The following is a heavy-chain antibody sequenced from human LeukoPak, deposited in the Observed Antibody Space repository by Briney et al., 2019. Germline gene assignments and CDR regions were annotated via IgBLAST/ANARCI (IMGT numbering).Heavy chain of an antibody. Sequence: SETLSLTCNVSGGSISGDYWSWIRQPPGKGLEWIGYIYYSGSTNYNPSLKSRVTISVDTSKNQFSLKLSSVTAADTAVYYCARDWGSEGYFDYWGQGTLVTVFS. CDR1: GGSISGDY. CDR3: ARDWGSEGYFDY. J-gene: IGHJ4*02. V-gene: IGHV4-59*01. D-gene: IGHD7-27*01. CDR2: IYYSGST.